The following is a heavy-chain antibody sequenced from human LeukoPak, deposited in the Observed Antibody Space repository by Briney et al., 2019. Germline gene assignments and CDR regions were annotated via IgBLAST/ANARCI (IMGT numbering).Heavy chain of an antibody. CDR3: AKCASTSCYSPLDY. CDR2: ICGGGGAT. D-gene: IGHD2-15*01. J-gene: IGHJ4*02. Sequence: GGSLRLSCAASGFTFSTYAMKWVRQAPGKGLEWVSAICGGGGATYCASSVKGQFTISRDDSESTLFLQMNSLRAEDTAVYYCAKCASTSCYSPLDYWGQGTLVTVSS. CDR1: GFTFSTYA. V-gene: IGHV3-23*01.